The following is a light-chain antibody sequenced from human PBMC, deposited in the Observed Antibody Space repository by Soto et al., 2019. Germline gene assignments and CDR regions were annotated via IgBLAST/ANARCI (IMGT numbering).Light chain of an antibody. Sequence: QSVLTQPPSVSGAPGQRVTISCTWSSSNIGAGYDVHWYQQLPGTAPKLLIYGNSNRPSGVPDRFSGSKSGTSASLAITGLQAEDEADYYCQSYDSSLSGSVVFGGGTKDTVL. CDR2: GNS. V-gene: IGLV1-40*01. J-gene: IGLJ2*01. CDR3: QSYDSSLSGSVV. CDR1: SSNIGAGYD.